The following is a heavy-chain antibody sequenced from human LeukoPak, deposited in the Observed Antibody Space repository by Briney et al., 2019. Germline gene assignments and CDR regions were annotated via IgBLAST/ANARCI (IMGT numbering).Heavy chain of an antibody. J-gene: IGHJ1*01. D-gene: IGHD1-26*01. V-gene: IGHV4-30-4*08. Sequence: SQTLSLTCTVSGGSISSGGYYWSWIRQHPGKGLEWIGYIYYSGSTNYNPSLKSRVTISVDTSKNQFSLKLSSVTAADTAVYYCAHGGHHPWDLFQQWGQGTLVTVSS. CDR2: IYYSGST. CDR1: GGSISSGGYY. CDR3: AHGGHHPWDLFQQ.